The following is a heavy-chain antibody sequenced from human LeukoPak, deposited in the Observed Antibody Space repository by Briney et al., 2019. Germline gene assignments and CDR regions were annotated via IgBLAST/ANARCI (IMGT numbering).Heavy chain of an antibody. J-gene: IGHJ4*02. CDR1: GFTFSSYS. CDR2: ISSSSSYI. V-gene: IGHV3-21*01. CDR3: ARVELGYCSSTSCSRAQDY. Sequence: GGSLRPSCAASGFTFSSYSMNWVRQAPGKGLEWVSSISSSSSYIYYADSVKGRFTISRDNAKNSLYLQMNSLRAEDTAVYYCARVELGYCSSTSCSRAQDYWGQGTLVTVSS. D-gene: IGHD2-2*01.